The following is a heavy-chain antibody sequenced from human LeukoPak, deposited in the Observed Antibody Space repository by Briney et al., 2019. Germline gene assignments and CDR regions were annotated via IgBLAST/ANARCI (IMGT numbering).Heavy chain of an antibody. D-gene: IGHD5-18*01. CDR1: GFTFSSYA. J-gene: IGHJ6*03. Sequence: GGSLRLSCAASGFTFSSYAMHWVRQAPGKGLEWVAVISYDGSNKYYADSVKGRFTISRDNSKNTLYLQMNSLRAEDTAVYYCARRKRGYSYGNPYYYYYYMDVWGKGTTVTISS. CDR2: ISYDGSNK. CDR3: ARRKRGYSYGNPYYYYYYMDV. V-gene: IGHV3-30*04.